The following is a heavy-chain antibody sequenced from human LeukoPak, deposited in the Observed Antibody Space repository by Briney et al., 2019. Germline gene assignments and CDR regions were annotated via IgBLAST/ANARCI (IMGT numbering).Heavy chain of an antibody. CDR1: GGSISSYY. CDR2: IYYSGST. V-gene: IGHV4-59*12. J-gene: IGHJ4*02. Sequence: SETLSLTCTVSGGSISSYYWSWIRQPPGKGLEWIGYIYYSGSTNYNPSLKSRVTISVDTSKNQFSLKLSSVTAADTAVYYCARVTDGRGDDYWGQGTLVTVSS. CDR3: ARVTDGRGDDY. D-gene: IGHD5-24*01.